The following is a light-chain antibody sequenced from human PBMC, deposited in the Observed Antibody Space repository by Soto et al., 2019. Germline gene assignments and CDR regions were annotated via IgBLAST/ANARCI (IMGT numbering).Light chain of an antibody. J-gene: IGKJ2*01. V-gene: IGKV3-20*01. CDR3: QQYGSALMYT. CDR2: ETS. Sequence: EIVLTQSPGTLSLSPGERATLSCRASQSVSSSYLAWYQQQPGQAPRLLIYETSNRATGIPDRFSGSGSGADFTLTISRLEPEDFAVYYCQQYGSALMYTFGQGTKLEIK. CDR1: QSVSSSY.